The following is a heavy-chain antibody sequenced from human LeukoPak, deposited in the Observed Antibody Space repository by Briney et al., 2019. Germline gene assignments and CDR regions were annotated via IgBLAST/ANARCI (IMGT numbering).Heavy chain of an antibody. CDR2: ISSSSSDI. Sequence: GGSLRLSCAASGFPFSTYDMNWVRQAPGKGLEWVSYISSSSSDIHYADSVKGRFTISRDNADNSLYLQMNSLRAEDTAVYYCARVGAFSAINYWGQGTLVTVSS. CDR1: GFPFSTYD. CDR3: ARVGAFSAINY. V-gene: IGHV3-21*06. J-gene: IGHJ4*02. D-gene: IGHD5-18*01.